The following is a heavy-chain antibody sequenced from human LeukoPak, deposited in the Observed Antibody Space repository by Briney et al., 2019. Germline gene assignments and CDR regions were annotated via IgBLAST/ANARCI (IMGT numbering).Heavy chain of an antibody. CDR3: AREAYDSSGYYLGYFDY. CDR1: GGTFSSYA. J-gene: IGHJ4*02. D-gene: IGHD3-22*01. V-gene: IGHV1-18*01. CDR2: ISAYNGNT. Sequence: ASVKVSCKASGGTFSSYAISWVRQAPGQGLEWMGWISAYNGNTNYAQKLQGRVTMTTDTTTSTAYMELRSLRSDDTAAYYCAREAYDSSGYYLGYFDYWGQGTLVTVSS.